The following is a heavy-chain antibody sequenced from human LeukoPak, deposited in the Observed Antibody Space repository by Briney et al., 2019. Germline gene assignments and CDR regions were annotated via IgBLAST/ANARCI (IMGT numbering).Heavy chain of an antibody. CDR2: IYYSGST. J-gene: IGHJ6*02. CDR3: ARVYCGGGGCYHVMDV. CDR1: GGSISNYY. D-gene: IGHD2-15*01. Sequence: SGTLSLTCTVSGGSISNYYWSWIRQPPGKGLEWIGYIYYSGSTNYNPSLKSRVTISVDTSKKQFPLKLSSVTAADTAVYYCARVYCGGGGCYHVMDVWGQGTTVTVSS. V-gene: IGHV4-59*01.